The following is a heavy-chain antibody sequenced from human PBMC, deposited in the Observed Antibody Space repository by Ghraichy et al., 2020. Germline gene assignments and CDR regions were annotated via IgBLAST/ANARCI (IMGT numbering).Heavy chain of an antibody. Sequence: GSLRLSCAASGFTFSSYSMNWVRQAPGKGLEWVSSISSSSSYIYYADSVKGRFTISRDNAKNSLYLQMNSLRAEDTAVYYCARAFSPADSRDSSSWGRPYCYYCMDVWGQGTTVTVSS. CDR3: ARAFSPADSRDSSSWGRPYCYYCMDV. V-gene: IGHV3-21*01. CDR2: ISSSSSYI. J-gene: IGHJ6*02. D-gene: IGHD6-13*01. CDR1: GFTFSSYS.